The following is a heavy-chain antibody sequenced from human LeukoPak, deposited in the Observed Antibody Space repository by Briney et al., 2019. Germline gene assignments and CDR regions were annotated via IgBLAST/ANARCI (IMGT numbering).Heavy chain of an antibody. CDR1: GDTFTSYD. J-gene: IGHJ6*02. CDR3: ARGGTLVQGVTILYGMDV. V-gene: IGHV1-8*01. CDR2: MNPRSGNT. Sequence: EASVKVSCKTSGDTFTSYDINWVRQATGQGLEWMGWMNPRSGNTIYTQKFQGRVAMTRDTSTSTAYMELSSLRFEDTAVYYCARGGTLVQGVTILYGMDVWGQGTTVTVSS. D-gene: IGHD3-10*01.